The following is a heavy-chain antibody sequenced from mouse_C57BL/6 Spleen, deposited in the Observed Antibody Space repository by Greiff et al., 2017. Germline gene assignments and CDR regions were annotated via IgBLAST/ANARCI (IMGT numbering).Heavy chain of an antibody. V-gene: IGHV1-55*01. J-gene: IGHJ3*01. D-gene: IGHD2-1*01. CDR1: GYTFTSYW. CDR3: ARTDYGREDWFAY. CDR2: IYPGSGST. Sequence: QVQLQQPGAELVKPGASVKMSCKASGYTFTSYWITWVKQRPGQGLEWIGDIYPGSGSTNYNEKFKSKATLTVDTSSSTAYMQLSSLTSEDSAVYYCARTDYGREDWFAYWGQGTLVTVSA.